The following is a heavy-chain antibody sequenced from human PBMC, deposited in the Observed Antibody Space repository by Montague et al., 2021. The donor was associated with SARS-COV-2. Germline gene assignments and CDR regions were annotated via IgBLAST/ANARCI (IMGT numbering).Heavy chain of an antibody. J-gene: IGHJ4*02. CDR3: ARDTEGYISSWYNDY. V-gene: IGHV4-59*01. D-gene: IGHD6-13*01. Sequence: SETLSLTCTVSGGSISSYYWSWIRQPPGKRLEWIGNIYYSGSTNYNHSLQSRVTISVDTSKYQLSLKLSSVTAADTAVYYCARDTEGYISSWYNDYWGQGTLVTVSS. CDR1: GGSISSYY. CDR2: IYYSGST.